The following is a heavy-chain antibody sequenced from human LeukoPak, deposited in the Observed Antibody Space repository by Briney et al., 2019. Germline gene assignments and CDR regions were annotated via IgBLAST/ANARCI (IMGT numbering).Heavy chain of an antibody. CDR1: GGTFSSYA. J-gene: IGHJ2*01. V-gene: IGHV1-69*05. CDR3: ASSKQWLRPNYWYFDL. Sequence: SVKVSCKASGGTFSSYAISWVRQAPGQGLEWMGGIIPIFGTANYAQKFQGRVTITTDESTSTAYMELSSLRSEDTAVYYCASSKQWLRPNYWYFDLWGRGTLVTVSS. D-gene: IGHD5-12*01. CDR2: IIPIFGTA.